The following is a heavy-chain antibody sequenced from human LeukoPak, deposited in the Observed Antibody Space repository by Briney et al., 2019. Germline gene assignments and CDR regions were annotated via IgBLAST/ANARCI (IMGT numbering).Heavy chain of an antibody. D-gene: IGHD5-12*01. V-gene: IGHV1-69*04. CDR2: IIPNLGIA. Sequence: SVKVSCKASGGTFSSYAISWVRQAPGQGLEWMGRIIPNLGIAKYAQKFQGRVTITADKSTSTAYMELSSLRSEDTAVYYCARGAGEDSGYVSSSWGQGTLVTVSS. CDR1: GGTFSSYA. J-gene: IGHJ5*02. CDR3: ARGAGEDSGYVSSS.